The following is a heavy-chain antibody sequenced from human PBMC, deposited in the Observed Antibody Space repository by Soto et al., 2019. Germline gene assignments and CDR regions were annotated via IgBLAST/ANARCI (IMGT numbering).Heavy chain of an antibody. Sequence: QVQLVQSGAEVKKPGSSVKVSCKASGGTFSSYTISWVRQAPGQGLEWMGRIIPMLGIANYAQKFQGRVTITADKSTSTAYMELSSRRSEGTAVYCCARDREGLAYDIFTGYRNWFDPWGQGTMVTVSS. D-gene: IGHD3-9*01. J-gene: IGHJ5*02. CDR2: IIPMLGIA. CDR1: GGTFSSYT. V-gene: IGHV1-69*08. CDR3: ARDREGLAYDIFTGYRNWFDP.